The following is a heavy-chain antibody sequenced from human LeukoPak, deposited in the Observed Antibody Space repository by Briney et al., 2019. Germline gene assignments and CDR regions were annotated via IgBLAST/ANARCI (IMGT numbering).Heavy chain of an antibody. CDR3: ARDRGTSIAARPGNWFDP. D-gene: IGHD6-6*01. V-gene: IGHV3-74*01. CDR1: GFTFSSYW. Sequence: GGSLRLSCAASGFTFSSYWMHWVRQAPGKGLVWVSRIDSDGSNTNYADSVKGRFTISRDNAKNTLYLQMNSLRAEDTAVYYCARDRGTSIAARPGNWFDPWGQGTLVTVSS. J-gene: IGHJ5*02. CDR2: IDSDGSNT.